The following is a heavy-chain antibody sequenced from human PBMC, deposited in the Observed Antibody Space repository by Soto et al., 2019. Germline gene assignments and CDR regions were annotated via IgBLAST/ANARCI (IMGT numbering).Heavy chain of an antibody. D-gene: IGHD3-22*01. CDR2: INPNSGGT. Sequence: SVKVSCKASGYTFTGYYLHWVRQAPGQGLEWMGWINPNSGGTNYAQKFQGWVTMTRDTSISTAYMELSRLRSDDTAVYFCARGHDISGYYPKNAFDIWGQWSMVTVSS. CDR1: GYTFTGYY. J-gene: IGHJ3*02. V-gene: IGHV1-2*04. CDR3: ARGHDISGYYPKNAFDI.